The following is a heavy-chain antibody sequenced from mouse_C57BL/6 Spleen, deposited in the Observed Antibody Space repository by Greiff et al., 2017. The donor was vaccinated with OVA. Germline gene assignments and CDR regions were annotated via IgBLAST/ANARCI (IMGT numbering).Heavy chain of an antibody. CDR3: ARSNLRVRYAMDY. Sequence: QVQLKQPGAELVKPGASVKMSCKASGYTFTSYWITWVKQRPGQGLEWIGDIYPGRGSTNYNEKFKSKATLTVDTSSSTAYMQLSSLTSEDSAVYYCARSNLRVRYAMDYWGQGTSVTVSS. V-gene: IGHV1-55*01. D-gene: IGHD2-5*01. J-gene: IGHJ4*01. CDR2: IYPGRGST. CDR1: GYTFTSYW.